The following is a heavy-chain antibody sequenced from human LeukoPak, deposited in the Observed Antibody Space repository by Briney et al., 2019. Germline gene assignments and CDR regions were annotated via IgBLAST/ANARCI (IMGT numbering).Heavy chain of an antibody. J-gene: IGHJ4*02. Sequence: PGGSLRLSCAASGFTFSSYAMSWVRQAPGKGLEWVSSISSSSGYIYYADSVKGRFTISRDNAKNSLYLQMNSLRVEDTAVYYCARDLQLDPYWGQGTLVTVSS. D-gene: IGHD1-1*01. V-gene: IGHV3-21*01. CDR3: ARDLQLDPY. CDR2: ISSSSGYI. CDR1: GFTFSSYA.